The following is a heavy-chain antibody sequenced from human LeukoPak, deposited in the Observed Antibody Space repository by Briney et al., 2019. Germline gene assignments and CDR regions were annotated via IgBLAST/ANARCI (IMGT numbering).Heavy chain of an antibody. CDR1: GGTFSSYA. J-gene: IGHJ4*02. Sequence: SVKVSCKASGGTFSSYAISWVRQAPGQGLEWMGGIIPIFGTANYAQKFQGRVTITADGSTSTAYMELSSLRSEDTAVYYCARVPTHSGYYLDWGQGTLVTVSS. CDR3: ARVPTHSGYYLD. CDR2: IIPIFGTA. D-gene: IGHD3-22*01. V-gene: IGHV1-69*13.